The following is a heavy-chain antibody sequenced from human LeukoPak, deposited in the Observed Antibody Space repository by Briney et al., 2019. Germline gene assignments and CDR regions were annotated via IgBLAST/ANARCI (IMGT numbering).Heavy chain of an antibody. J-gene: IGHJ4*02. D-gene: IGHD5-18*01. CDR3: AKDSEPGGYSYGYYFDY. CDR2: ISGSGGST. V-gene: IGHV3-23*01. Sequence: GGSLRPSCAASGFTFSSYAMSWVRQAPGKGLEWVSAISGSGGSTYYADSVKGRFTISRDNSKNTLYLQMNSLRAEDTAVYYCAKDSEPGGYSYGYYFDYWGQGTLVTVSS. CDR1: GFTFSSYA.